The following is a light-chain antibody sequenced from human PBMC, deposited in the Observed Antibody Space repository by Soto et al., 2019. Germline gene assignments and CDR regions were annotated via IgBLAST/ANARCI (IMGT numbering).Light chain of an antibody. CDR3: AAWEDSLNGYV. CDR2: SNN. J-gene: IGLJ1*01. Sequence: QSVLTQPPSASGTPGQRVTISCSGSSSNIGSNTVNWYQQLPGTAPKLLIYSNNQRPSGVPDGFSGSKSGTSASLAISGLQPEDKAVYYCAAWEDSLNGYVFGTGTKLTAL. CDR1: SSNIGSNT. V-gene: IGLV1-44*01.